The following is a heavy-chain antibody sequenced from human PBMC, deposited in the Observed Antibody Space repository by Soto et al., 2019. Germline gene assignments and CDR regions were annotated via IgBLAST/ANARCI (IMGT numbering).Heavy chain of an antibody. Sequence: EVQVVESGGGLVQPGGSLRLSCVASGFTFSTYWMTWVRQAPGKGLEWVANIKQGGSESHYVDSVKGRFTISRDNAKNSLYLQMNSLRAEDTAVYYCARGTFGGYDFWGQGTLVTVSS. CDR1: GFTFSTYW. D-gene: IGHD5-18*01. J-gene: IGHJ4*02. CDR2: IKQGGSES. CDR3: ARGTFGGYDF. V-gene: IGHV3-7*01.